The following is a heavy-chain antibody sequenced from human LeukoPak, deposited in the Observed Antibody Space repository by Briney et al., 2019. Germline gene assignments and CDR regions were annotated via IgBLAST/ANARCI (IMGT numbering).Heavy chain of an antibody. CDR3: ARQLYCTNGVCRLNFDY. D-gene: IGHD2-8*01. CDR2: IYYSGST. Sequence: SETLSLTCTVSGGSISSSSYYWGWIRQPPGKGLEWIGSIYYSGSTYYNPSLKSRVTISVDTSKDQFSLKLSSVTAADTAVYYCARQLYCTNGVCRLNFDYWGQGTLVTVSS. V-gene: IGHV4-39*01. J-gene: IGHJ4*02. CDR1: GGSISSSSYY.